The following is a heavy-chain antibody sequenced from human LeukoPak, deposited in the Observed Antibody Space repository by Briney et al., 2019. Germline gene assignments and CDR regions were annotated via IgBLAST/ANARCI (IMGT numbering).Heavy chain of an antibody. D-gene: IGHD5-24*01. V-gene: IGHV3-7*01. J-gene: IGHJ4*02. CDR1: GFTVSSNY. CDR2: IKPDGTEK. Sequence: GGSLRLSCAASGFTVSSNYMSWVRQAPGKGLEWVANIKPDGTEKYCVDSLKGRFTISRDNAKNSLYLQMNGLRVEDTAVYYCARGGNSSWDYWGQGALVTVSS. CDR3: ARGGNSSWDY.